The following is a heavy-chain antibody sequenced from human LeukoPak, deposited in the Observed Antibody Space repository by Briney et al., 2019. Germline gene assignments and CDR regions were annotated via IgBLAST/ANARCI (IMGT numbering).Heavy chain of an antibody. CDR3: AKDPGRFVVVPAAIDY. CDR1: GFTFSSYG. J-gene: IGHJ4*02. V-gene: IGHV3-30*18. Sequence: GRSLRLSCAASGFTFSSYGMHWVRQAPGKGLEWVAVISYDGSNKYYADSVKGRFTISRDNSKNTLYLQMNSLRAEDTAVYYCAKDPGRFVVVPAAIDYWGQGTLVTVST. D-gene: IGHD2-2*02. CDR2: ISYDGSNK.